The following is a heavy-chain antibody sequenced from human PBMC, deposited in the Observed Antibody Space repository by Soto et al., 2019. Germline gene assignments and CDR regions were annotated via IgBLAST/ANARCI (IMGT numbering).Heavy chain of an antibody. J-gene: IGHJ5*02. Sequence: PSETLSLTCTVSGGSISSYYWSWIRQPPGKGLEWVGYIYYSGSTNYNPSLKSRVTISVDTSKNQSSLKLSSVNAADTAVYYCARDPLYYYDSSGYRRGFDPWGQGTLVTVSS. D-gene: IGHD3-22*01. V-gene: IGHV4-59*01. CDR2: IYYSGST. CDR1: GGSISSYY. CDR3: ARDPLYYYDSSGYRRGFDP.